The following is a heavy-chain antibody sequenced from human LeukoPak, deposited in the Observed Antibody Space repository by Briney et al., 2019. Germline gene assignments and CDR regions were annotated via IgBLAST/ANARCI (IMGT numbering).Heavy chain of an antibody. Sequence: GSLRLSCAASGFTFSNYAFHWLRHAPGKGLEYGSAINDNRDTSYYADSVKGRFTISRNISKNTLFLQMGSLRTEDMAVYYCARGHRSSWFDAFDIWGQGIMVTVSS. CDR1: GFTFSNYA. D-gene: IGHD6-13*01. J-gene: IGHJ3*02. V-gene: IGHV3-64*02. CDR3: ARGHRSSWFDAFDI. CDR2: INDNRDTS.